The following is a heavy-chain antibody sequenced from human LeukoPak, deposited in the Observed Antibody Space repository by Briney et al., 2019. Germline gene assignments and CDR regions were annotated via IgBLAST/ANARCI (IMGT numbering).Heavy chain of an antibody. D-gene: IGHD3-10*01. CDR3: ARGVRGVIPFDY. Sequence: PGGSLRLSCATSGFSFRNYWMSWVRQAPGKGLEWVASINQDDSAIFYLDSVKGRFTISRDNAKNSLYLQMNTLRAEDTAIYYCARGVRGVIPFDYWGQGTLVTVSS. V-gene: IGHV3-7*01. CDR2: INQDDSAI. J-gene: IGHJ4*02. CDR1: GFSFRNYW.